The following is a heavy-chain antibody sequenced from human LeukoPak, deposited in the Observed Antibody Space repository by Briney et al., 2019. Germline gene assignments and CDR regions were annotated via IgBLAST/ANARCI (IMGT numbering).Heavy chain of an antibody. V-gene: IGHV3-30-3*01. Sequence: GGSLRLSCAASGFTFSSYAMHWVRQAPGKGLEWVAVISYDGSNKYYADSVKGRFTISRDNSKNTLYLQMNSLRAEDTAVYYYASISGTDYWGQGTLVTVSS. CDR1: GFTFSSYA. J-gene: IGHJ4*02. D-gene: IGHD5-12*01. CDR3: ASISGTDY. CDR2: ISYDGSNK.